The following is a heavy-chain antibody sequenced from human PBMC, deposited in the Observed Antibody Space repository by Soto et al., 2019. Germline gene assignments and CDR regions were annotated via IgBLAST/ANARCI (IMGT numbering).Heavy chain of an antibody. Sequence: GASVKVSCKASGYTFTSYVMHWVRQAPGQRLEWMGWINAGNGNTKYSQKFQGRVTITRDTSASTAYMELSSLRSEDTAVYYCARDRLPHSSSSEGVDYWGQGTLVTVSS. D-gene: IGHD6-6*01. CDR2: INAGNGNT. V-gene: IGHV1-3*01. J-gene: IGHJ4*02. CDR1: GYTFTSYV. CDR3: ARDRLPHSSSSEGVDY.